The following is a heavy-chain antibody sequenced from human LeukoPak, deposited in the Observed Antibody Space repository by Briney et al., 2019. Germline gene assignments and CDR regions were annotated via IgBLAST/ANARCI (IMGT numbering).Heavy chain of an antibody. V-gene: IGHV1-18*01. D-gene: IGHD6-6*01. CDR2: INAYNGNT. J-gene: IGHJ6*03. Sequence: ASVKVSRKASGYAFTSYGISWVRQAPGQGLAWMGWINAYNGNTNYVQKFQGRVTMTTDTSTSTVHMELRSLRSDDTAVYYCARSYPGVAARLTMDVWGKGTTVTVSS. CDR1: GYAFTSYG. CDR3: ARSYPGVAARLTMDV.